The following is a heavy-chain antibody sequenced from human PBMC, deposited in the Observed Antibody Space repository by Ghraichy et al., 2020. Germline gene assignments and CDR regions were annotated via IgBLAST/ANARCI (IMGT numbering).Heavy chain of an antibody. J-gene: IGHJ5*02. CDR1: GGSFSGYY. D-gene: IGHD6-6*01. CDR2: INHSGST. V-gene: IGHV4-34*01. Sequence: SETLSLTCAVYGGSFSGYYWSWIRQPPGKGLEWIGEINHSGSTNYNPSLKSRVTISVDTSKNQFSLKLSSVTAADTAVYYCARGWYARGIAARPGWFDPWGQGTLVTVSS. CDR3: ARGWYARGIAARPGWFDP.